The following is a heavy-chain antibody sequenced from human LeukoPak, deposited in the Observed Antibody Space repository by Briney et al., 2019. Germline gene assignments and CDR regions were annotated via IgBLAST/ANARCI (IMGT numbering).Heavy chain of an antibody. Sequence: GGSLRLSCAASGFTFSSYGMHWVGQAPGKGLEWVAFIRYDGSNKYYADSVKGRFTISRDNSKNTLYLQMNSLRAEDTAVYYCAKDLGVYGGLFDYWGQGTLVTVSS. CDR3: AKDLGVYGGLFDY. CDR2: IRYDGSNK. CDR1: GFTFSSYG. D-gene: IGHD4-23*01. J-gene: IGHJ4*02. V-gene: IGHV3-30*02.